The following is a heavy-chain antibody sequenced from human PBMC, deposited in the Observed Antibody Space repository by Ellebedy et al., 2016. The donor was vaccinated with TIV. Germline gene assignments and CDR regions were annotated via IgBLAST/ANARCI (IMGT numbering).Heavy chain of an antibody. J-gene: IGHJ5*01. CDR3: AKDRQVRWYNS. CDR1: GGSIRSSNW. Sequence: SETLSLTCAVSGGSIRSSNWWSWVRPPPGKGLEWIGEIYHSGSTNYNPSLKSRVTISVDKSKNQFSLELSSVTAADTAVYYCAKDRQVRWYNSWGQGTLVIVSS. CDR2: IYHSGST. V-gene: IGHV4-4*02.